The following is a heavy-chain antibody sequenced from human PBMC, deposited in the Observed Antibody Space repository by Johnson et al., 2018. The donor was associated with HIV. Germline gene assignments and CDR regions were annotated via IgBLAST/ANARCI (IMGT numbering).Heavy chain of an antibody. V-gene: IGHV3-7*01. Sequence: VQLVESGGGLVKPGGSLRLSCAASGFTFSSYAMSWVRQAPGKGLEWVANIKQDGSEKYYVDSVKGRFTISRDNAKNSLYLQMNSLRAEDTAVYYCASSNYYDQDAFDIWGQGTMVTVSS. J-gene: IGHJ3*02. D-gene: IGHD3-16*01. CDR2: IKQDGSEK. CDR1: GFTFSSYA. CDR3: ASSNYYDQDAFDI.